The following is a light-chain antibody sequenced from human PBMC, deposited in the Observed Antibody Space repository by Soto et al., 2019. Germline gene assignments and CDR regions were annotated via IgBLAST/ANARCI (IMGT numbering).Light chain of an antibody. J-gene: IGKJ4*01. Sequence: EIVLTQSPATLSLSPGERATLSCRASQSVSSYLAWYQQKPGQAPRLLIYDASNRATGIPARFSGSGSGVDFTLTISRLEPEDSAVYYCQQYGVSPTFGGGTKVDIK. CDR2: DAS. CDR1: QSVSSY. CDR3: QQYGVSPT. V-gene: IGKV3-11*01.